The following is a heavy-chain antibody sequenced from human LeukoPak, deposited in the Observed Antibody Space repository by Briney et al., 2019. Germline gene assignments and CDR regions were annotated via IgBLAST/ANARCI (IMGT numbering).Heavy chain of an antibody. D-gene: IGHD6-13*01. V-gene: IGHV3-21*01. CDR1: GFTFSSYS. CDR2: ISSSSSYI. CDR3: ARDSDRAAAGDAFDI. J-gene: IGHJ3*02. Sequence: TTGGSLRLSSAASGFTFSSYSMNWVSQAPGKGLEWVSSISSSSSYIYYADSVKGRFTISRDNAKNSLYLQMISLRAEDTAVYYCARDSDRAAAGDAFDIWGQGTMVTVSS.